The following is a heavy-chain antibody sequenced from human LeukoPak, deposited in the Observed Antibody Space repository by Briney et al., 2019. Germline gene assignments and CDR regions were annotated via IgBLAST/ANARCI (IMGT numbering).Heavy chain of an antibody. V-gene: IGHV4-39*07. J-gene: IGHJ4*02. CDR1: GGSISSNNYY. Sequence: SDTLSLTCTVSGGSISSNNYYWAWIRQPPGKGLEWIGSIYSSGSASYNPSLKSRVTISVDTSKNQFSLKLSSVTAADTAVYYCARDYYGSGSYYTTNLFDYWGQGTLVTVSS. D-gene: IGHD3-10*01. CDR3: ARDYYGSGSYYTTNLFDY. CDR2: IYSSGSA.